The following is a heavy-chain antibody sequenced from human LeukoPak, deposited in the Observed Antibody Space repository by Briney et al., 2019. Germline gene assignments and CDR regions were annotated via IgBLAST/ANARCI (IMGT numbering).Heavy chain of an antibody. D-gene: IGHD4-17*01. V-gene: IGHV4-4*07. Sequence: SETLSLTCTVSGGSISSYYWSWIRQPAGKGLEWIGRIYTSGSTNYNPSLKSRVTMSVDTSKNQFSLKLSSVTAADTAVYYCARTPRKVTTYYYGMDVWGKGTTVTVSS. CDR3: ARTPRKVTTYYYGMDV. J-gene: IGHJ6*04. CDR2: IYTSGST. CDR1: GGSISSYY.